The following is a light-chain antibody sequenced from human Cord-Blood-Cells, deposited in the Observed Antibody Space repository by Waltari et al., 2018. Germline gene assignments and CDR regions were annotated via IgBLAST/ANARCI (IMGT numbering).Light chain of an antibody. CDR2: GAS. J-gene: IGKJ2*01. CDR1: QSVSSSY. Sequence: EIVLTRSPGTLSVSPGERATLSCRASQSVSSSYLACYQQKPGQAPSLLIYGASSRATGIPDRFSGSGSGTDFTLTISRLEPEDFAVYYCQQYGSSPPYTFGQGTKLEIK. V-gene: IGKV3-20*01. CDR3: QQYGSSPPYT.